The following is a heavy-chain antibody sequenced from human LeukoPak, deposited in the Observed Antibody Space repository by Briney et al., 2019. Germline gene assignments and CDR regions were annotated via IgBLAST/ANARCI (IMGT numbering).Heavy chain of an antibody. Sequence: GGSLRLSCAASGFTFSSYAMSWVRQAPGKGLEWVSAISGSGGSTYYADSVKGRFTISRDNSKNTLYLQMNSLRAEDTAVYYCARVSDLWGYGSGSGYYYYGMDVWGQGTTVTVSS. D-gene: IGHD3-10*01. V-gene: IGHV3-23*01. CDR1: GFTFSSYA. J-gene: IGHJ6*02. CDR3: ARVSDLWGYGSGSGYYYYGMDV. CDR2: ISGSGGST.